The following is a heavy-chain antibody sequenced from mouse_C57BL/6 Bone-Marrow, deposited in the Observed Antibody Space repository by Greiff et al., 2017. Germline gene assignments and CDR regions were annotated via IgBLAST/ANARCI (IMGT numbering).Heavy chain of an antibody. D-gene: IGHD2-4*01. V-gene: IGHV10-1*01. J-gene: IGHJ3*01. CDR1: GFSFTTYA. CDR3: VRQSYDCFWFAY. CDR2: IRSKSNSYAT. Sequence: EVQLVESGGGLVQPKGSLKLSCAASGFSFTTYAMNWVRQAPGKGFEWVARIRSKSNSYATYYAASVKDRFTISRDDSDSMLYLQMNKLKTEDTDMYNCVRQSYDCFWFAYWGQGTLVTVSA.